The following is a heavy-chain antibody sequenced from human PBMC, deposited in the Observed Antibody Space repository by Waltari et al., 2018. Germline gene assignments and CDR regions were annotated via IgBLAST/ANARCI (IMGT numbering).Heavy chain of an antibody. Sequence: EVQLVESGGGLVQPGGSLRLSCAASGFTFRSYWMHWVRQVPVKGLVWVSRVDNDGISTIYADSGKCRFTISRDNAKNTLYLQMKSLRAEDTAVYYCARGGFDHAFDIWGQGTMVTVSS. CDR2: VDNDGIST. D-gene: IGHD3-9*01. CDR3: ARGGFDHAFDI. CDR1: GFTFRSYW. V-gene: IGHV3-74*01. J-gene: IGHJ3*02.